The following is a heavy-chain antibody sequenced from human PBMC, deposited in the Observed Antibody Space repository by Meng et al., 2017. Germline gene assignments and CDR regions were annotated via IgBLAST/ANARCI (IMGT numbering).Heavy chain of an antibody. D-gene: IGHD4-23*01. J-gene: IGHJ4*02. CDR2: IWYDGSNK. CDR1: GFTFSTYG. Sequence: GESLKISCAASGFTFSTYGMHWVRQAPGKGLEWVALIWYDGSNKYYADSVKGRFTISRDNSKNTLYLEMNSLRAEDTAVYHCARGPYGGHWDLDYWGQGTLVTVSS. V-gene: IGHV3-33*01. CDR3: ARGPYGGHWDLDY.